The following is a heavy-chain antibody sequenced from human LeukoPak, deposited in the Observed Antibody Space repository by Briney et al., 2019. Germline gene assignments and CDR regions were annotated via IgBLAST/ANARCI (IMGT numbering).Heavy chain of an antibody. Sequence: TLSLTFTVSGGSISSSSYYWSWIRQPAGKGLEWVGRIYTSGSTNYNPSLKSRVTMSVDTSKNQFSLKLSSVTAADTAVYYCAREVGIFDYWGQGTLVTVSS. D-gene: IGHD3-10*01. CDR3: AREVGIFDY. CDR1: GGSISSSSYY. CDR2: IYTSGST. J-gene: IGHJ4*02. V-gene: IGHV4-61*02.